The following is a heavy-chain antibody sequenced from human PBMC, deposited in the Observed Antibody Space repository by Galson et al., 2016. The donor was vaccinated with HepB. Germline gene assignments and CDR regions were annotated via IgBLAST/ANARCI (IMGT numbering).Heavy chain of an antibody. J-gene: IGHJ4*02. CDR3: ATGGWMAASHF. V-gene: IGHV3-21*01. D-gene: IGHD5-24*01. Sequence: SLRLSCAATGFTFTNYAMSWVRQAPGKGLEWIAAIASSSSYIYYRDSVKGRFTISRDNAKNSLYLQMDSLRAEDTAVYYCATGGWMAASHFWGQGTLVTVSS. CDR2: IASSSSYI. CDR1: GFTFTNYA.